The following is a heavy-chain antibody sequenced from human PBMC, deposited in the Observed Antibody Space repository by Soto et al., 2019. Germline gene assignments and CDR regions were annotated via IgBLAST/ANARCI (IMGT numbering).Heavy chain of an antibody. CDR1: GYSFTTYG. V-gene: IGHV1-18*01. D-gene: IGHD2-15*01. CDR3: ARKGGSSSPLDY. Sequence: ASVNVSCKASGYSFTTYGITWVRQAPGQGLEWMGWISAYNGIANYAQKFQGRINMTTDTSTNTAYMELRSLRSDDAAVYYCARKGGSSSPLDYWGQGTLVTVSS. J-gene: IGHJ4*02. CDR2: ISAYNGIA.